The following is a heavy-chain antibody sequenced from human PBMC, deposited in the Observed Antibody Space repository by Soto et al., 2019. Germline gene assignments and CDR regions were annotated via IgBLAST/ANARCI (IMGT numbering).Heavy chain of an antibody. J-gene: IGHJ4*02. CDR3: ARHSRYNWNLE. CDR1: GYNFASYW. D-gene: IGHD1-20*01. Sequence: EVQLVQSGAEVKKPGESLSISCQGSGYNFASYWISWVRQMPGKGLEWMGKIDPSDSYTNYNPSFQGHVTISVDKSIRTAFLQWNGLKASDTAMYFCARHSRYNWNLEWGQGTLVTVSS. CDR2: IDPSDSYT. V-gene: IGHV5-10-1*03.